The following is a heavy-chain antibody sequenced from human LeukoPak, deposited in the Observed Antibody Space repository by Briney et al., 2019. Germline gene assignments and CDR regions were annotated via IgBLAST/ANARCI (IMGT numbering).Heavy chain of an antibody. CDR3: AKAHYYDILTGRFDF. CDR2: ISWNSGSI. CDR1: GFTFDDYA. V-gene: IGHV3-9*01. Sequence: PGRSLRLSCAASGFTFDDYAMHWVRQAPGKGLEWVSGISWNSGSIGYADSVKGRFTISRDNAKNSLYLQMNGLRAEDTALYYCAKAHYYDILTGRFDFGGQGTLVTVSS. D-gene: IGHD3-9*01. J-gene: IGHJ4*02.